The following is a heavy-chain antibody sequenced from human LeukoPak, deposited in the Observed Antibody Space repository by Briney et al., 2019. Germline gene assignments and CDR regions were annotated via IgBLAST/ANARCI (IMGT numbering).Heavy chain of an antibody. CDR3: AREYYYDSSGYPYYYGMDV. Sequence: GGSLRLSCAASGFTFSSYGMHWVRQAPGKGLEWVAVIWYGGSNKYYADSVKGRFTISRDNSKNTLYLQMNSLRAEDTAVYYCAREYYYDSSGYPYYYGMDVWGQGTTVTVSS. J-gene: IGHJ6*02. CDR2: IWYGGSNK. V-gene: IGHV3-33*01. CDR1: GFTFSSYG. D-gene: IGHD3-22*01.